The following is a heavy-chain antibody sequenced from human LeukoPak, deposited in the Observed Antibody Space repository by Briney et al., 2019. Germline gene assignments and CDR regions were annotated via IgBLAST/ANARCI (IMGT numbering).Heavy chain of an antibody. J-gene: IGHJ4*02. V-gene: IGHV6-1*01. CDR2: TYYRSKWFN. D-gene: IGHD1-1*01. CDR3: ARDEREIDKAFDY. Sequence: SQTLSLTCAISVDSVSSNSAAWNWIRQSPSRCLEWLGRTYYRSKWFNDYALSVKSRLTINPEPYKHQFSLKLHSVTPDDTAVYYCARDEREIDKAFDYWGQGPLVTVSS. CDR1: VDSVSSNSAA.